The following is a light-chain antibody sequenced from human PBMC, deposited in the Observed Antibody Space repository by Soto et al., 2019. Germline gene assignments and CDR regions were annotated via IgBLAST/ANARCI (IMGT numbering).Light chain of an antibody. CDR2: GAS. J-gene: IGKJ4*01. Sequence: VMTQAPATLSVSPGERATLSCRASQTINNNVAWYQLKDGQVPRLVIYGASTRATDIPARFSGSGSGTEFTLTISSLQSEDFAVYYCQQHAHWPLTFGGGTKVEIK. V-gene: IGKV3-15*01. CDR3: QQHAHWPLT. CDR1: QTINNN.